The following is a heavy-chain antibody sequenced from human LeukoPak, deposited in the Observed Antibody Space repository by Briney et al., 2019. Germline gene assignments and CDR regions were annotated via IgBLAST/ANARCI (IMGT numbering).Heavy chain of an antibody. CDR2: IYPGDSDT. D-gene: IGHD4-17*01. Sequence: GESLKISCKGSGYSFTSYWIGWVRQMPGKGLEWMGIIYPGDSDTRYSPSFQGQVTISADKSISTAYLQWSSLKASDTAMYYCARGQWVYYGDSYPWYYYYMDVWGKGTTVTISS. CDR3: ARGQWVYYGDSYPWYYYYMDV. V-gene: IGHV5-51*01. J-gene: IGHJ6*03. CDR1: GYSFTSYW.